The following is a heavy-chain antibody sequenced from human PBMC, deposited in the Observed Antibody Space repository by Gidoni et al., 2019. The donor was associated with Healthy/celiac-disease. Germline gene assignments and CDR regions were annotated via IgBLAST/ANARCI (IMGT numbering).Heavy chain of an antibody. Sequence: QVQLVESGGGVVQPGRSLRLSCAASGFTFSSYAMHWVRQAPGKGLEWVAVISYDGSNKYYADSVKGRFTISRDNSKNTLYLQMNSLRAEDTAVYYCARDGYYGSGSYYNADPDQPPPIYFDYWGQGTLVTVSS. CDR2: ISYDGSNK. CDR3: ARDGYYGSGSYYNADPDQPPPIYFDY. D-gene: IGHD3-10*01. V-gene: IGHV3-30*04. CDR1: GFTFSSYA. J-gene: IGHJ4*02.